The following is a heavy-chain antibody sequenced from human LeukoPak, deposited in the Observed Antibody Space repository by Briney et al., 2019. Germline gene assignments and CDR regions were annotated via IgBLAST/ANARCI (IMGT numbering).Heavy chain of an antibody. CDR3: SGRGAGPYYFAF. J-gene: IGHJ4*01. D-gene: IGHD1-26*01. CDR2: ISSRGSVI. CDR1: GFKFSDYH. V-gene: IGHV3-11*01. Sequence: GGSLRLSCAASGFKFSDYHMNWIRQAPGKGLEWISYISSRGSVIYYADSVQGRFTVSRDTAENSWYLHMSSLRDEDTAVYYCSGRGAGPYYFAFWGQGTLVTVSS.